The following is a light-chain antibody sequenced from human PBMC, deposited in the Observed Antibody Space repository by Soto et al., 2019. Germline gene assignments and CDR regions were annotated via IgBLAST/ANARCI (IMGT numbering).Light chain of an antibody. V-gene: IGKV1-5*03. CDR3: QQYNSYSEA. CDR1: QTISSW. Sequence: DIQMTQPPSTLSGSVGDRVTMTCLASQTISSWLAWYQQKPGKAPKLLIYKASTLKSGVPSRFSGSGSVTAFPLTISSLQPDDFATYYCQQYNSYSEAFGQGTKVDIK. J-gene: IGKJ1*01. CDR2: KAS.